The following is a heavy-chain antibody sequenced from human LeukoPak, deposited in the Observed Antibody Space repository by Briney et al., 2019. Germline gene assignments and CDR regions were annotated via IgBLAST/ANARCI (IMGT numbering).Heavy chain of an antibody. Sequence: GGSLRLSCAASGFTFSTYWMHWARQDPGKGLVWVSRINSDGSNTIYADSVKGRFTISRDNAKNTLYLQMNSLRAEDTAVYYCARDQVRDGFDYWGQGTLVTVSS. CDR3: ARDQVRDGFDY. CDR2: INSDGSNT. V-gene: IGHV3-74*01. J-gene: IGHJ4*02. CDR1: GFTFSTYW. D-gene: IGHD3-10*01.